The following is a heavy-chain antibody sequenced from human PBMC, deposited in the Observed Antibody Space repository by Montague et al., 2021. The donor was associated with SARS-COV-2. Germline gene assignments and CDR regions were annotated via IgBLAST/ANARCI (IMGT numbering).Heavy chain of an antibody. Sequence: SETLSLTCTVSSGSISNYYCCWIRPPPGKGLERIGFISHTESTNXNPSLESRVSISIDTSKSQFSLRVRSVTAADTAVYYCARSVQFAYGLDVWGQGTTVTISS. CDR2: ISHTEST. V-gene: IGHV4-59*08. D-gene: IGHD3-16*01. J-gene: IGHJ6*02. CDR1: SGSISNYY. CDR3: ARSVQFAYGLDV.